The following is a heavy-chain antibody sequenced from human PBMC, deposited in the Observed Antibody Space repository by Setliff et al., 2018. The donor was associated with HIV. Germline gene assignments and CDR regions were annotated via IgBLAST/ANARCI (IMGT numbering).Heavy chain of an antibody. D-gene: IGHD6-13*01. J-gene: IGHJ1*01. CDR3: ARVPTSSWYVTTQRTKEYFHH. CDR1: GGSISNSSSY. CDR2: IYYSGST. Sequence: SETLSLTCTVSGGSISNSSSYWGWIRQPPGKRLEWIGSIYYSGSTYYNPSLRSRVTISVDTSKNQFSLRLSSVTAADTAIYYCARVPTSSWYVTTQRTKEYFHHWGQGTLVTVPQ. V-gene: IGHV4-39*07.